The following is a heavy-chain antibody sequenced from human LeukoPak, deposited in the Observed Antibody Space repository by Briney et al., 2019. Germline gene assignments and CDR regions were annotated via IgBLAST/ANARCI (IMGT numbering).Heavy chain of an antibody. V-gene: IGHV3-30-3*01. J-gene: IGHJ6*02. Sequence: GRSLRLSCAASGFTFSSYAMHWIRQAPGKGLEWVAVISYDGGNKYYADSVKGRFTISRDNSKNTLYLQMNSVRAEDTAVYYCARAPSGQYYYGMDVWGQGTTVTVSS. CDR2: ISYDGGNK. CDR1: GFTFSSYA. CDR3: ARAPSGQYYYGMDV. D-gene: IGHD4-11*01.